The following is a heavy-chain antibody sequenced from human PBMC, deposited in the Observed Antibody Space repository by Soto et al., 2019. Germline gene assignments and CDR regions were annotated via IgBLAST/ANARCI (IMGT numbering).Heavy chain of an antibody. CDR3: ARAAYIAARPDY. V-gene: IGHV1-3*01. Sequence: GASVKVACKASGYNLTSYAMHWVRQAPGQRLEWMGWVNAGNCNTKYSQKFQGRVTITRDTSASTAYMELSSLRSEDTAVYYCARAAYIAARPDYWGQGTLVTVSS. D-gene: IGHD6-6*01. CDR1: GYNLTSYA. CDR2: VNAGNCNT. J-gene: IGHJ4*02.